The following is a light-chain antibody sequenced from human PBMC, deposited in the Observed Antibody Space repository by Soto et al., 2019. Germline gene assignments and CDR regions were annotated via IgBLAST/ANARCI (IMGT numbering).Light chain of an antibody. V-gene: IGKV3-20*01. Sequence: EIVLTQSPGTLSLPPGERATLSCRASQSVSSSYLAWYQQKPGQAPRLLIYGASSRFTGIPDRFSGSGSGTDFTLTISRLEPEDFAVYYCQQYGSSPRTFGQGTKVEIK. CDR3: QQYGSSPRT. J-gene: IGKJ1*01. CDR1: QSVSSSY. CDR2: GAS.